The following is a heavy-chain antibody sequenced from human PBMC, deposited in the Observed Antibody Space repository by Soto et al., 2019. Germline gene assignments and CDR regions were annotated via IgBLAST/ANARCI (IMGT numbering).Heavy chain of an antibody. CDR2: IYWDDDK. Sequence: QITLKESGPTLVKPTQTLTLTCSFSGFSLSTSGVGVGWIRQPPGKALEWLALIYWDDDKRYSPSLKHRLTINQDTSPNQVFVTMTNTDPVDTATYYGAHFIREFYLILSHYCFDYCGQGTLVTVSS. CDR1: GFSLSTSGVG. CDR3: AHFIREFYLILSHYCFDY. J-gene: IGHJ4*02. V-gene: IGHV2-5*02. D-gene: IGHD3-10*01.